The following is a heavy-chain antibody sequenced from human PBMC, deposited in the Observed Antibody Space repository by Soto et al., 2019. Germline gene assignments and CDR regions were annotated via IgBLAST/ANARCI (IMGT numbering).Heavy chain of an antibody. CDR3: ARTGDGYRMAFDI. V-gene: IGHV1-69*13. J-gene: IGHJ3*02. CDR1: GYTFTGYY. CDR2: IIPIFGTA. D-gene: IGHD5-12*01. Sequence: SVKVSCKASGYTFTGYYMHWVRQAPGQGLEWMGGIIPIFGTANYAQKFQGRVTITADESTSTAYMELSSLRSEDTAVYYCARTGDGYRMAFDIWGQGTMVTVSS.